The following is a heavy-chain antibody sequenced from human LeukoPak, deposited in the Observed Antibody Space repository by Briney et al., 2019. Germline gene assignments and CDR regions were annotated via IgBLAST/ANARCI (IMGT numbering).Heavy chain of an antibody. D-gene: IGHD5-18*01. CDR1: GFTFSSYS. CDR3: AKGRGYSYGYWYFDY. Sequence: GGSLRLSCAASGFTFSSYSMNWVRQAPGKGLEWVSSISSSSSYIYYADSVKGRFTISRDNSKNTLYLQMNSLRAEDTAVYYCAKGRGYSYGYWYFDYWGQGTLVTVSS. CDR2: ISSSSSYI. J-gene: IGHJ4*02. V-gene: IGHV3-21*04.